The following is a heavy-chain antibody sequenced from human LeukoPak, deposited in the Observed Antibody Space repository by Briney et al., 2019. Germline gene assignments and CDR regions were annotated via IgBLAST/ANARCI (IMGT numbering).Heavy chain of an antibody. Sequence: PSQTLSLTCTVSGGSISSGAYYWNWIRQHPGKGLEWIGYIYYSGSTYYNPSLKSRVTMSVDTSKNQFFLKLRSVTAADTAVYYCARHLDYYGSGSYEYWGQGTLVTVSS. CDR2: IYYSGST. CDR1: GGSISSGAYY. J-gene: IGHJ4*02. V-gene: IGHV4-31*03. CDR3: ARHLDYYGSGSYEY. D-gene: IGHD3-10*01.